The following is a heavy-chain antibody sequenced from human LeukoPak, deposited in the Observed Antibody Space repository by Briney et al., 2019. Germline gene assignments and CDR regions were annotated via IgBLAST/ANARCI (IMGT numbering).Heavy chain of an antibody. CDR1: GFTFDDYA. D-gene: IGHD1-26*01. V-gene: IGHV3-9*01. CDR2: ISWNSGSI. Sequence: PGGSLRLSCVASGFTFDDYAMHWVRQAPGKGLEWVSGISWNSGSIGYADSVKGRFTISRDNAKNSLYLQMNSLRAEDTALYYCAKDIRGSYYRAFDIWGQGTMVTVSS. CDR3: AKDIRGSYYRAFDI. J-gene: IGHJ3*02.